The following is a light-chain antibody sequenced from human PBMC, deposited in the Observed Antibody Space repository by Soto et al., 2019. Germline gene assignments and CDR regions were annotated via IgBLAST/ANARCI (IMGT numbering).Light chain of an antibody. V-gene: IGKV1-27*01. Sequence: DIQMTQSPSSLSASVGDRVTITCRASQGISYYLAWYQQKPGKVPELLIYAASTLQTGVPSRFSGSGSGTEFSLTISGLQPEDVATYYCQKYNHAPTFGGGTKVEIK. CDR1: QGISYY. CDR3: QKYNHAPT. CDR2: AAS. J-gene: IGKJ4*01.